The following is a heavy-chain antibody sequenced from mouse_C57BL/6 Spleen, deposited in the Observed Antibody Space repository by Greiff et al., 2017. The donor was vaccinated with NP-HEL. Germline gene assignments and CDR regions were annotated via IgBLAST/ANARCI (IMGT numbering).Heavy chain of an antibody. J-gene: IGHJ2*01. V-gene: IGHV1-64*01. CDR3: ARDGNFWY. Sequence: QVQLQQPGAELVKPGASVKLSCKASGYTFTSYWMHWVKQRPGQGLEWIGMIHPNSGSTNYNEKFKSKATLTVDKSSSTAYIQHSSLTSGDTAIYYGARDGNFWYWGKGTTLTVSS. CDR1: GYTFTSYW. CDR2: IHPNSGST. D-gene: IGHD2-1*01.